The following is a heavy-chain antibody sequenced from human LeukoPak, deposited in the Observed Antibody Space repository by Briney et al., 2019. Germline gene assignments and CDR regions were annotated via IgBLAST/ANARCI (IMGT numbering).Heavy chain of an antibody. V-gene: IGHV3-23*01. CDR3: AGLDIVVVPAAG. CDR2: ISGSGGST. J-gene: IGHJ4*02. Sequence: PEGSLRLSCAASGFTFSSYAMSWVRQAPGKGLEWVSAISGSGGSTYYADSVKGRFTISRDNSKNTLYLQMNSLRAEDTAVYYCAGLDIVVVPAAGWGQGTLVTVSS. CDR1: GFTFSSYA. D-gene: IGHD2-2*01.